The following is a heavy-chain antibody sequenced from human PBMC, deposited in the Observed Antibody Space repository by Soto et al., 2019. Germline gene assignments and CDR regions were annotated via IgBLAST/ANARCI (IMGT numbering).Heavy chain of an antibody. CDR1: GFIFSDCW. V-gene: IGHV3-7*02. CDR2: IKTDGSSI. J-gene: IGHJ4*02. D-gene: IGHD3-16*01. CDR3: ARHGDYVFDY. Sequence: EVQLVESGGALVQPGGSLRLSCAASGFIFSDCWLGWVRQAPGKGLEWVANIKTDGSSIYYVGSVRGRFTISRDNAKNLLHLQMNSLRAEDTAVYYCARHGDYVFDYWGQGTLVTVSS.